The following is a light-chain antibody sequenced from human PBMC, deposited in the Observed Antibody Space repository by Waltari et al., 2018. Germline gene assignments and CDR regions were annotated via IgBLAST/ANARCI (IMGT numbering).Light chain of an antibody. CDR2: GRG. V-gene: IGLV1-44*01. CDR3: AAWDDNVNGRVL. J-gene: IGLJ2*01. CDR1: DPNIGRNT. Sequence: QSQLTQPPSASGTPGQRVTIPCSGSDPNIGRNTFNWYQQFPGTAPNLLVYGRGQRPSEVPDRFSASKSGTSASLAISGLQSEDEATYYCAAWDDNVNGRVLFGGGTKLTVL.